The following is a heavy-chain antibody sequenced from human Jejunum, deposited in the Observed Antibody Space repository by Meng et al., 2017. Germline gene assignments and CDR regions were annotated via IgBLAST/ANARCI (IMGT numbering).Heavy chain of an antibody. V-gene: IGHV1-18*01. CDR2: ISTYNGNT. Sequence: AELVQPGAEVKKPGGSEKFSCKTSGYTFTSYGISWVRQAPGQGLEWMGWISTYNGNTNYAQKLQGRVTMTTDTSTSTAYMELRSLRSDDTAVYYCARDGVSFTMVRGGRYWGQGTLVTVSS. J-gene: IGHJ4*02. D-gene: IGHD3-10*01. CDR3: ARDGVSFTMVRGGRY. CDR1: GYTFTSYG.